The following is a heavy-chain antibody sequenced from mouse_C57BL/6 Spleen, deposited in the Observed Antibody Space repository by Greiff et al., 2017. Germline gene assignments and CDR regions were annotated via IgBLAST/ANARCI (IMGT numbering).Heavy chain of an antibody. CDR3: AIMVHEGYPDSLDY. V-gene: IGHV1-74*01. J-gene: IGHJ2*01. D-gene: IGHD2-3*01. CDR2: IHPSDSDT. Sequence: QVQLQQPGAELVKPGASVKVSCKASGYTFTSYWMHWVKQRPGQGLEWIGRIHPSDSDTNYNQKFKGKATLTVDKSSSTAYMQLSSLTSEDSSVLYFAIMVHEGYPDSLDYWGQGTNPPVSS. CDR1: GYTFTSYW.